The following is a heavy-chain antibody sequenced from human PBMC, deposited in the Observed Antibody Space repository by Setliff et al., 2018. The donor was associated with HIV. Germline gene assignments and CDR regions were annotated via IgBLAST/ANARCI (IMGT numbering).Heavy chain of an antibody. CDR1: GGSINTY. CDR3: ARNVYDSSGYPPSWYFDL. Sequence: PSETLSLTCTVSGGSINTYWSWVRQPPGKGLEWIGYIYHSGSTNYNPSLKSRVTISVDTSKNQFSLKLSSVTAADTAIYYCARNVYDSSGYPPSWYFDLWGRGTLVTVSS. D-gene: IGHD3-22*01. J-gene: IGHJ2*01. V-gene: IGHV4-59*01. CDR2: IYHSGST.